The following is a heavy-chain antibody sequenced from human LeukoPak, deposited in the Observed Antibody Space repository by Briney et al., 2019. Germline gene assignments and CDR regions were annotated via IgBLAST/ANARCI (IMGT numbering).Heavy chain of an antibody. V-gene: IGHV4-39*07. Sequence: SETLSLTCTVSGGSIGSSSYSWGWIRRPPGKGLEWIGSIYYSGSTYYNPSLKSRVTISLDTSKNQFSLKLSSVTAADTAVYYCARDRSLYYYDSSGSNWFDPWGQGTLVTVSS. CDR2: IYYSGST. CDR1: GGSIGSSSYS. CDR3: ARDRSLYYYDSSGSNWFDP. D-gene: IGHD3-22*01. J-gene: IGHJ5*02.